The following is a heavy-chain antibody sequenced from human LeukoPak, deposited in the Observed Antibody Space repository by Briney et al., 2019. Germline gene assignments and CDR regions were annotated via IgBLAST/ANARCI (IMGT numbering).Heavy chain of an antibody. CDR3: ARGGYSCFDY. D-gene: IGHD5-18*01. CDR2: IYYSGST. Sequence: SQTLSLTCTVSGGSISSGGYYWSWIRQHPGKGLEWIGYIYYSGSTYYNPSLKSRVTISVDTSKNQFSLKLSPVTAADTAVYYCARGGYSCFDYWGQGTLVTVSS. J-gene: IGHJ4*02. V-gene: IGHV4-31*03. CDR1: GGSISSGGYY.